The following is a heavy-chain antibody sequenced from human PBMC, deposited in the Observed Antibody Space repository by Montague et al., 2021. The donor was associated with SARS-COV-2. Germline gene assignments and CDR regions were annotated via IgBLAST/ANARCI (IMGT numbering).Heavy chain of an antibody. V-gene: IGHV4-59*01. CDR3: ARGPQDYRITMIVVDYWYFDP. D-gene: IGHD3-22*01. CDR2: IYYSGST. CDR1: GGSISSYY. J-gene: IGHJ2*01. Sequence: SETLSLTCTVSGGSISSYYWSWIRQPPGKGLEWIGYIYYSGSTNYNPSLKSRVTISVDTSKNQFSLKLSSVTAADTAVYYCARGPQDYRITMIVVDYWYFDPWGRGTMVTVSS.